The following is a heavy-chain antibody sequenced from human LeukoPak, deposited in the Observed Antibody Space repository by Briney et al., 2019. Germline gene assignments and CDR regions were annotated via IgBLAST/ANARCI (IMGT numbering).Heavy chain of an antibody. CDR1: GFTFSGYP. CDR2: ISYDGSNK. Sequence: GGSLRLSCAASGFTFSGYPIHWVRQAPGKGLEWVAVISYDGSNKYYADSVKGRFTISRDNSKNTLYLQMNSLRAEDTAVYYCARAPPVVGGIDYWGQGTLVTVSS. CDR3: ARAPPVVGGIDY. V-gene: IGHV3-30*04. D-gene: IGHD3-22*01. J-gene: IGHJ4*02.